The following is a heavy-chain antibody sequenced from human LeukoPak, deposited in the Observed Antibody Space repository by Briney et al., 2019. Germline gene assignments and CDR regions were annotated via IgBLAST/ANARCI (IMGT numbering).Heavy chain of an antibody. CDR1: GFTFSSYS. Sequence: GGSLRLSCAASGFTFSSYSMNWVRQAPGKGLEWVSSISSSSSYIYYADSVKGRFTISRDNAKNSLYLQMNSLRAEDTAVYYCARLSIAAAGALDLNWLDPWGQGTLVTVSS. D-gene: IGHD6-13*01. J-gene: IGHJ5*02. V-gene: IGHV3-21*01. CDR3: ARLSIAAAGALDLNWLDP. CDR2: ISSSSSYI.